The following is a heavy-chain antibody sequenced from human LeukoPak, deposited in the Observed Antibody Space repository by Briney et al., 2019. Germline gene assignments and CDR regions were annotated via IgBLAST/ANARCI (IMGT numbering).Heavy chain of an antibody. CDR1: GGSVTNYH. CDR3: ATVEVGTVDVFDI. Sequence: SETLSLTCTVPGGSVTNYHWSWIRQPAGKGLEWIARFYTGGSTTYNPSLNGRATMSVDTSMNHFSLKLTAVTAADTAIYYCATVEVGTVDVFDIWGQGTMVTVSS. CDR2: FYTGGST. V-gene: IGHV4-4*07. J-gene: IGHJ3*02. D-gene: IGHD1-26*01.